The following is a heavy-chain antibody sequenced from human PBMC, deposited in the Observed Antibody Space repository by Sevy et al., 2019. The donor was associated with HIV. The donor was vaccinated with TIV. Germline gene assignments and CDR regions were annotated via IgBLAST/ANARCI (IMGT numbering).Heavy chain of an antibody. CDR2: ISHDGGKK. CDR1: GFIFDDYG. Sequence: GGSLRLSCVGSGFIFDDYGMRWVRQAPGKGLEWVALISHDGGKKYYADSVKGRFTISRDNFKNTMYLQMNTLRRDDTAAYFCTKDAPVYGDFPYGMDVWGQGTTVTVSS. V-gene: IGHV3-30*18. CDR3: TKDAPVYGDFPYGMDV. D-gene: IGHD4-17*01. J-gene: IGHJ6*02.